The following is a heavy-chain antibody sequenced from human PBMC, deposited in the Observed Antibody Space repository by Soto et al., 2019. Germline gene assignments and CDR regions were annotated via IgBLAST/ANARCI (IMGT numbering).Heavy chain of an antibody. CDR2: MNDRGCI. J-gene: IGHJ4*02. V-gene: IGHV4-39*01. CDR3: AKTGFWSGYRVVDY. D-gene: IGHD3-3*01. Sequence: PSETLSLTCTVSGESISSGDSYWGWIRQPPGKGLQWIGSMNDRGCIYYNPSLETRITISVDTSKNQFSLKLRSVTAADTAVYFCAKTGFWSGYRVVDYWGQGTLVTVSS. CDR1: GESISSGDSY.